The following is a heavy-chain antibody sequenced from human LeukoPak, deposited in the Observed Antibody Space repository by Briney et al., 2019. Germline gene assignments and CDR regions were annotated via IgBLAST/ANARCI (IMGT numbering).Heavy chain of an antibody. V-gene: IGHV3-74*01. D-gene: IGHD1-1*01. J-gene: IGHJ4*02. CDR3: ARVNPGTTVANY. CDR2: INSEGSST. CDR1: GFTFSSYW. Sequence: AGGSLRLSCAASGFTFSSYWMHWVRQAPGKGLVWVSRINSEGSSTSYANSVKGRFTISRDNAKSTLYLQMNSLRAEDTAVYYCARVNPGTTVANYWGQGTLVTVSS.